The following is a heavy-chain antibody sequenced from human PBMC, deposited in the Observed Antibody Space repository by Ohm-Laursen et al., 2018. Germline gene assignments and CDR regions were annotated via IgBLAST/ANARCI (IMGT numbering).Heavy chain of an antibody. V-gene: IGHV3-33*08. CDR2: IWYDGSNK. J-gene: IGHJ3*02. D-gene: IGHD3-22*01. Sequence: LSLTCAASGFTFTNYGIHWVRQAPGKGLEWVAVIWYDGSNKYYADSVKGRFTISRDNSKNTLYLQMNSLRAEDTAVYYCARATERDYYDSSDITDAFDIWGQGTMVTVSS. CDR1: GFTFTNYG. CDR3: ARATERDYYDSSDITDAFDI.